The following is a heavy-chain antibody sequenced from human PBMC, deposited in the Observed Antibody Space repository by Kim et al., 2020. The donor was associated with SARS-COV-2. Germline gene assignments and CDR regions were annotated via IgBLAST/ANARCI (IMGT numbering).Heavy chain of an antibody. V-gene: IGHV3-33*05. CDR2: ISYDGSNK. J-gene: IGHJ4*02. Sequence: GGSLRLSCAASGFTFSSYGMHWVRQAPGKGLEWVAVISYDGSNKYYADSVKGRFTISRDNSKNTLYLQMNSLRAEDTAVYYCAREAGGLTDYYYGSGSYSLNIDYGGQGTLVTVSS. D-gene: IGHD3-10*01. CDR1: GFTFSSYG. CDR3: AREAGGLTDYYYGSGSYSLNIDY.